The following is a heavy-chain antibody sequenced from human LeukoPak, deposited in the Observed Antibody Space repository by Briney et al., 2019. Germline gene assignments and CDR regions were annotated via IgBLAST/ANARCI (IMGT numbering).Heavy chain of an antibody. J-gene: IGHJ4*02. CDR2: ISSSGGST. V-gene: IGHV3-23*01. D-gene: IGHD3-10*01. CDR3: AKGPMVRGVIIGGELDY. Sequence: GGSLRLSCAASGFTFSSYAMSWVRQAPGKGLEWVSAISSSGGSTYYADSVKGRFTISRDNSKNTLYLQMNSLRAEDTAVYYCAKGPMVRGVIIGGELDYWGQGTLVTVSS. CDR1: GFTFSSYA.